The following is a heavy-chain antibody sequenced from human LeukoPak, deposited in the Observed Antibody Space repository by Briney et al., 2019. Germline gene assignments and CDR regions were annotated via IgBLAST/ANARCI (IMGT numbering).Heavy chain of an antibody. J-gene: IGHJ5*02. CDR1: GFTFSSYA. CDR2: ISGSGGST. D-gene: IGHD3-10*01. Sequence: GGSLRLSCAASGFTFSSYAMSWVRQAPGKGLEWVSAISGSGGSTYYADSVKGRFTISRDDSKNTLCLQMNSLRAEDTAVYYCAKVSITMVRGVINWFDPWGQGTLVTVSS. CDR3: AKVSITMVRGVINWFDP. V-gene: IGHV3-23*01.